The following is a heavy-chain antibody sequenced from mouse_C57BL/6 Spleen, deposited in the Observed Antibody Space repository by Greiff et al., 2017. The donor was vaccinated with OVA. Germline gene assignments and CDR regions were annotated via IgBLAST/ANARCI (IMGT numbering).Heavy chain of an antibody. J-gene: IGHJ3*01. CDR2: ISSGGDYI. CDR1: GFTFSSYA. D-gene: IGHD2-5*01. CDR3: TRETSSYYSKGGFAY. Sequence: EVKVVESGEGLVKPGGSLKLSCAASGFTFSSYAMSWVRQTPEKRLEWVAYISSGGDYIYYADTVKGRFTISRDNARNTLYLQMSSLKSEDTAMYYCTRETSSYYSKGGFAYWGQGTLVTVSA. V-gene: IGHV5-9-1*02.